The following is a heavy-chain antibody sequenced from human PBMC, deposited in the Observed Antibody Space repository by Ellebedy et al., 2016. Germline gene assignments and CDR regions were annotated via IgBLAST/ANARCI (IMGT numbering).Heavy chain of an antibody. V-gene: IGHV3-23*01. CDR1: GFIFSSSA. CDR2: IGGSGETT. J-gene: IGHJ5*02. D-gene: IGHD6-19*01. Sequence: GGSLRLXXAASGFIFSSSAMSWVRQAPGKGLEWVSVIGGSGETTYYADSVKGRVTISRDNSKNTLYLQMNSLRAEDTAVYYCAKDRGGGGWYDLGSWGQGTLVTVSS. CDR3: AKDRGGGGWYDLGS.